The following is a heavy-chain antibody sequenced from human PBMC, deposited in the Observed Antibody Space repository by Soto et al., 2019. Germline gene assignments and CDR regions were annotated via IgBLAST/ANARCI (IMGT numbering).Heavy chain of an antibody. D-gene: IGHD3-22*01. V-gene: IGHV1-69*02. CDR3: AGGYYYDSSGYFFDA. Sequence: QVQLVQSGAEVKKPGSSVKVSCKASGGTFSSYIISWVRQAPGQGLEWMGRIIPILALANYAQNFQGRVTIXXDXSXXTAYMELSSLRSEDTAVYYCAGGYYYDSSGYFFDAWGQGTLVTVSS. J-gene: IGHJ5*02. CDR1: GGTFSSYI. CDR2: IIPILALA.